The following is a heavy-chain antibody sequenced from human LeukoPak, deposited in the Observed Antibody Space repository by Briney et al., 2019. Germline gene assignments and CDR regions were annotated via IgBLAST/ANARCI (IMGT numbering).Heavy chain of an antibody. J-gene: IGHJ4*02. D-gene: IGHD2-15*01. CDR2: ISGSGGST. Sequence: GSLRLSCAASGFTFSSYAMSWVRQAPGKGLEWVSAISGSGGSTYYADSVKGRFTISRDNSKNTRYLQMNSLRAEDTAVYYCAKSGYWSGGSCYDFDYWGQGTLVTVSS. CDR1: GFTFSSYA. CDR3: AKSGYWSGGSCYDFDY. V-gene: IGHV3-23*01.